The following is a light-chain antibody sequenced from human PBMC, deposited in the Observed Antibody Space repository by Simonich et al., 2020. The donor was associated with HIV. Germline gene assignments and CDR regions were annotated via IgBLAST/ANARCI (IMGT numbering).Light chain of an antibody. CDR3: QQYYSTPQT. CDR1: QSILYSANNKNY. CDR2: WAS. Sequence: DIVMTQSPESLAVSLGERATINCKSSQSILYSANNKNYLAVYQQQPGHPPKMLIYWASTRESGVPDRFSGSGSGTDFTLTISSLQAEDVAVYYCQQYYSTPQTFGQGTKVEIK. V-gene: IGKV4-1*01. J-gene: IGKJ1*01.